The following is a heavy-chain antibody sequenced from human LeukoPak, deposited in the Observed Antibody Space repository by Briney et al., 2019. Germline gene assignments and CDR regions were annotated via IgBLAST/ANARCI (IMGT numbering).Heavy chain of an antibody. V-gene: IGHV3-64*01. CDR2: INTNGQTS. Sequence: GGSLRLSCAASGFTFSSYPMHWVRQAPGKGLEHVSVINTNGQTSDYANSVKGRFTISRDNSKNTLYLQMGRLRPEDMAVYYCVREGYGVGGAYDYRGQGTLVTVSS. CDR3: VREGYGVGGAYDY. J-gene: IGHJ4*02. D-gene: IGHD1-26*01. CDR1: GFTFSSYP.